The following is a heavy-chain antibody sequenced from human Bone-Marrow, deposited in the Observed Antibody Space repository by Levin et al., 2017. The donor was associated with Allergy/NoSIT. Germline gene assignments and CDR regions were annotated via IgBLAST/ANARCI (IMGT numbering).Heavy chain of an antibody. D-gene: IGHD3-10*01. V-gene: IGHV1-69*13. CDR1: GGRFSNYA. Sequence: GASVKVSCKASGGRFSNYAISWVRQAPGQGLEWMGGIIPAFGSTNYAQKFRGRVTIIADESTSTAYMELRSLKSEDTAVYYCARARDGYYGSGSFDFWGQGTLLTVSS. CDR2: IIPAFGST. J-gene: IGHJ4*02. CDR3: ARARDGYYGSGSFDF.